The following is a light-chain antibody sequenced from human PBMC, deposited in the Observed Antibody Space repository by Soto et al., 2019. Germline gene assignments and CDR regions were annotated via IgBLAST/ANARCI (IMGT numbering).Light chain of an antibody. CDR2: GNS. Sequence: QSVLTQPPSVSGAPGQRVTISCTGSSSNIGAGYDVHWYQQLPGTAPKLLIYGNSNRPSGVPERFSGSKSGPSASLAITGLQAEDEADYYCQSYDSSLSGWVFGGGTKLTVL. J-gene: IGLJ3*02. V-gene: IGLV1-40*01. CDR3: QSYDSSLSGWV. CDR1: SSNIGAGYD.